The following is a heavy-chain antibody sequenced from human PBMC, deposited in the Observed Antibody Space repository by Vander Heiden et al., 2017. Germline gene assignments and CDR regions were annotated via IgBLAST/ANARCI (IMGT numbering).Heavy chain of an antibody. V-gene: IGHV1-69*01. J-gene: IGHJ6*02. CDR1: GGTFSSYA. CDR3: ARDLAYYDFWSGYPLKYYYYGMDV. Sequence: QVQLVQSGAEVKKPGSSVKVSCKASGGTFSSYAISWGRRAPGQGLECMGGIIPIFGTANYAQKFQGRVTITADESTSTAYMELSSLRSEDTAVYYCARDLAYYDFWSGYPLKYYYYGMDVWGQGTTVTVSS. D-gene: IGHD3-3*01. CDR2: IIPIFGTA.